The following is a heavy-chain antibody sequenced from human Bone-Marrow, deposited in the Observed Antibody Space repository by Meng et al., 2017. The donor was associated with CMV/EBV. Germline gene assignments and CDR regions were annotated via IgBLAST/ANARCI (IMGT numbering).Heavy chain of an antibody. CDR3: ARDFPGRAGTTPFALGLDP. Sequence: SETLSLTCTVSGGSISSYYWSWIRQPPGKGLEWIGYIYYSGSTNYNPSLKSRVTISVDTSKNQFSLKLSSVTAADTAVYSFARDFPGRAGTTPFALGLDPWGQGTLVTVSS. CDR1: GGSISSYY. J-gene: IGHJ5*02. CDR2: IYYSGST. D-gene: IGHD1-1*01. V-gene: IGHV4-59*01.